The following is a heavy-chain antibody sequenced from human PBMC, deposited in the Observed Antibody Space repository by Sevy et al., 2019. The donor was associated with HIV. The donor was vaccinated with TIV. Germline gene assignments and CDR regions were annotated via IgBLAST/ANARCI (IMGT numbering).Heavy chain of an antibody. D-gene: IGHD6-13*01. J-gene: IGHJ6*02. V-gene: IGHV4-39*01. Sequence: SETLSLTCTVSGGSISSSSYYWGWIRQPPGKGLEWIGSIYYSGSTYYNPSLKSRVTISVDTSKNQFSLKLSSETAADTAVYYCARRRIAAAINYYYYGMDVWGQGTTVTVSS. CDR2: IYYSGST. CDR3: ARRRIAAAINYYYYGMDV. CDR1: GGSISSSSYY.